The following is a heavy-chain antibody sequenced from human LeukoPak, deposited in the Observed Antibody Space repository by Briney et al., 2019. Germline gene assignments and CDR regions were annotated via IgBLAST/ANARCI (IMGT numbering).Heavy chain of an antibody. V-gene: IGHV4-59*01. D-gene: IGHD3-22*01. CDR1: GGSISSYY. Sequence: SETLSLTCTVSGGSISSYYWSWIRQPPGKGLEWIGYIYYSGSTNYNPSLKSRVTISVDTSKNQFSLKLSSVTATDTAVYYCARAMVDYDSSGQYYFDYWGQGTLVTVSS. J-gene: IGHJ4*02. CDR2: IYYSGST. CDR3: ARAMVDYDSSGQYYFDY.